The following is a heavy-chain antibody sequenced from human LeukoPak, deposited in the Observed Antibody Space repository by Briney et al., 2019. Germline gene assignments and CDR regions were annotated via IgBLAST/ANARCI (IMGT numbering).Heavy chain of an antibody. CDR2: ISGSGSTI. J-gene: IGHJ4*02. D-gene: IGHD5-18*01. Sequence: GGSLRLSCAASGFTFSNYEMNWVRQAPGEGLEWVSCISGSGSTIYYADSVKGRFTISRDNAKDSLYLQMNSLRAEDTAVYYCARVRSGYSHENYFDYWGQGTLVSLSS. V-gene: IGHV3-48*03. CDR1: GFTFSNYE. CDR3: ARVRSGYSHENYFDY.